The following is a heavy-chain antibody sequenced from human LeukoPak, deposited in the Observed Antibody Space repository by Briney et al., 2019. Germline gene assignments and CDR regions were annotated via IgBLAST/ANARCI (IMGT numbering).Heavy chain of an antibody. D-gene: IGHD2-2*01. V-gene: IGHV3-7*01. Sequence: GGSLRLSCAASGFTFSSYWMSWVRQAPGKGLEWVANIKQDGSEKYYVDSVKGRFTISRDNAKNSLYLQMNSLRAEDTAVYYCAKSGYCSSTSCADYWGQGTLVTVSS. CDR3: AKSGYCSSTSCADY. J-gene: IGHJ4*02. CDR1: GFTFSSYW. CDR2: IKQDGSEK.